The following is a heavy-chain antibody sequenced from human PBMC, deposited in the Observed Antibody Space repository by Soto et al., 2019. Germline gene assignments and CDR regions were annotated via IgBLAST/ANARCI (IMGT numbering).Heavy chain of an antibody. CDR1: GYIFTSYG. Sequence: ASVKVSCKASGYIFTSYGFSWVRQAPGQGLEWMGWISAYNGNANYAQKLQGRVTMTTDTSTTTAYMELRSLRSDDTAMYYCATYRTSGYFFDYWGQGTPLTVSS. J-gene: IGHJ4*02. D-gene: IGHD3-16*01. CDR3: ATYRTSGYFFDY. V-gene: IGHV1-18*01. CDR2: ISAYNGNA.